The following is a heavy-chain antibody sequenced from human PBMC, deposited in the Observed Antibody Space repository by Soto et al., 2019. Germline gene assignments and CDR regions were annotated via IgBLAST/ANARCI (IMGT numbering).Heavy chain of an antibody. CDR3: ARGPGYYFDY. V-gene: IGHV3-64*01. CDR2: ISSNGGST. CDR1: GFTFSSYA. J-gene: IGHJ4*02. Sequence: EVQLVESGGGLVQPGGSLRLSCAASGFTFSSYAMHWVRQAPGKGLEYVSAISSNGGSTYYANSVKGRFTISRDNSKNTPHLQMGSLRAEDMAVYYCARGPGYYFDYWGQGTLVTVSS.